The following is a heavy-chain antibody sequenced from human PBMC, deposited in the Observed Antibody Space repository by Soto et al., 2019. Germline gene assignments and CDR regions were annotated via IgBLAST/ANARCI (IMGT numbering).Heavy chain of an antibody. Sequence: SETLYLTCAVYGGSLNDYYWSWIRQSPGRGLEWIGESNHVGSTNYNPSLKSRVTISVDTSKNQFSLSLSSVTAADTAVYYCARVGDTSGYFGNDYWGQGTPVTVSS. CDR3: ARVGDTSGYFGNDY. CDR1: GGSLNDYY. D-gene: IGHD3-22*01. CDR2: SNHVGST. V-gene: IGHV4-34*01. J-gene: IGHJ4*02.